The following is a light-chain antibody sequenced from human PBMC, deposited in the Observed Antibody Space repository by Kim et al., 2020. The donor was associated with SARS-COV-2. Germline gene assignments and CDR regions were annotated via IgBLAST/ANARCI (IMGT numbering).Light chain of an antibody. CDR1: SSDVGGYNY. V-gene: IGLV2-14*04. J-gene: IGLJ2*01. Sequence: PGQSITISCTGTSSDVGGYNYVSWYQQHPGKAPKLMIYDVSKRPSGVSNRFSGSKSGNTASLTISGLQAEDEADYYCSSYTSSSTIFGGGTQLTVL. CDR2: DVS. CDR3: SSYTSSSTI.